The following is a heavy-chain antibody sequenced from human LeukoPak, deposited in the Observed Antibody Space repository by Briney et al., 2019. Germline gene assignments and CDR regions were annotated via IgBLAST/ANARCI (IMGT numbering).Heavy chain of an antibody. D-gene: IGHD2-15*01. Sequence: ASVKVSCKASGYTFTDYYMHWVRQAPGQGLEWMGWISAHYGNTNYEQKFQGRFTMTTDTSTNTAYMELRSLRPDDTAVYYCARDFFHGHCSGLSCFLLDYWGQGSLVTVSS. J-gene: IGHJ4*02. CDR2: ISAHYGNT. CDR1: GYTFTDYY. V-gene: IGHV1-18*04. CDR3: ARDFFHGHCSGLSCFLLDY.